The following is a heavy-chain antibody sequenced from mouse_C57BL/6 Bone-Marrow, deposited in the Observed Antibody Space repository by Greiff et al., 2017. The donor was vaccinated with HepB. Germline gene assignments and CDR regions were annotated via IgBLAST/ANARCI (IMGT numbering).Heavy chain of an antibody. CDR1: GFSLTSYG. D-gene: IGHD1-1*01. V-gene: IGHV2-9*01. CDR3: AKHGESTTVVHWYFDV. J-gene: IGHJ1*03. Sequence: VQRVESGPGLVAPSQRLSITCTVSGFSLTSYGVDGVRQPPGKGLEWLGVIWGGGSTNYNSALMSRLSISKDNSKSQVFIKTNSLQTDDTAMYYCAKHGESTTVVHWYFDVWGRGTTVTVSS. CDR2: IWGGGST.